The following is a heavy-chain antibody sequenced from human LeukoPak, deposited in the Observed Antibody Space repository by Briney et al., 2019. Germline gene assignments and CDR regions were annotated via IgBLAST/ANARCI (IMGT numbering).Heavy chain of an antibody. J-gene: IGHJ4*02. Sequence: ASVKVSCKASGYTFTGYYIHWVRQAPGQGLEWVGWINPNNGGTNYAQKFQGRVTMTRDTSISTGYMELSRLRSDDTAVYYCAIDALTGYEHFDYWGQGTLVTVSS. CDR3: AIDALTGYEHFDY. CDR2: INPNNGGT. D-gene: IGHD5-12*01. V-gene: IGHV1-2*02. CDR1: GYTFTGYY.